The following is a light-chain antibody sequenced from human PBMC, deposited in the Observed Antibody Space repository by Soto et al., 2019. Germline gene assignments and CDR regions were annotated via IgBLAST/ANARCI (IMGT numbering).Light chain of an antibody. CDR2: ENN. J-gene: IGLJ1*01. Sequence: QSVLTQPPSVSAAPGQKVTISCSGSSSNIGNNYVSWYQQLPGTAPKLLIYENNKRPSGIPDRFSGSKSGTSATLGITGLQTGDEADYCCGTWDSSLSAGVFGTGTKLTVL. CDR1: SSNIGNNY. CDR3: GTWDSSLSAGV. V-gene: IGLV1-51*02.